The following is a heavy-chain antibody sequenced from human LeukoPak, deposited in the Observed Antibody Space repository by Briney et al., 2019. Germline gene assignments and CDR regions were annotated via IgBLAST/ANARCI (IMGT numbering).Heavy chain of an antibody. V-gene: IGHV3-74*01. CDR1: GFTFSSYG. CDR2: INSDGINT. D-gene: IGHD3-10*02. J-gene: IGHJ6*04. CDR3: AELGITMIGGV. Sequence: GGSLRLSCAASGFTFSSYGIHWVRQAPGKGLVWVSRINSDGINTSYADSVKGRFTISRDNAKNSLYLQMNSLRAEDTAVYYCAELGITMIGGVWGKGTTVTISS.